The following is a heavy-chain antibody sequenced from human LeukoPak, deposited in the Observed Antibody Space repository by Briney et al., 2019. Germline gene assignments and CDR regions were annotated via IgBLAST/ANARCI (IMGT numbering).Heavy chain of an antibody. D-gene: IGHD6-6*01. CDR1: GYSIRNGDY. Sequence: SETLSLTCVVSGYSIRNGDYWGWIRQSPGKGLEWIASMYNSVSIHYNPSLKSRVTILVDTSKNEFSLKMRSVPAADTAVYYCARNSSSGFFDYWGQGTLATVSS. CDR2: MYNSVSI. J-gene: IGHJ4*02. V-gene: IGHV4-38-2*01. CDR3: ARNSSSGFFDY.